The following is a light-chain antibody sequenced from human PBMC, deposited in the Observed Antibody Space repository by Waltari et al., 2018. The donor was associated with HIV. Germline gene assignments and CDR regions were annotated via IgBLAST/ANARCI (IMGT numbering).Light chain of an antibody. CDR1: SSDVGAYNF. J-gene: IGLJ2*01. CDR3: RSYTSSNAYVV. V-gene: IGLV2-14*01. CDR2: EVS. Sequence: QSDLTQPASVSGSPGQSITISCTGTSSDVGAYNFVSWYQQYPANAPKLMIYEVSNRPAGVSDRFSGSKSDNAASLTISGLQAEDEADYYCRSYTSSNAYVVFGGGTKLTVL.